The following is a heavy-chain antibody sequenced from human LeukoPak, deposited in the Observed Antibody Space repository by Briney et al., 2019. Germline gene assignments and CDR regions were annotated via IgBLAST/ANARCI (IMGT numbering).Heavy chain of an antibody. CDR3: AKGIQLWSWGYYYYGMDV. V-gene: IGHV3-23*01. CDR1: GFTFSSYA. D-gene: IGHD5-18*01. Sequence: GGSLRLSCAASGFTFSSYAMSWVRQAPGKGLEWVSAISGSGGSTYCADSVKGRFTISRDNSKNTLYLQMNSLRAGDTAVYYCAKGIQLWSWGYYYYGMDVWGQGTTVTVSS. CDR2: ISGSGGST. J-gene: IGHJ6*02.